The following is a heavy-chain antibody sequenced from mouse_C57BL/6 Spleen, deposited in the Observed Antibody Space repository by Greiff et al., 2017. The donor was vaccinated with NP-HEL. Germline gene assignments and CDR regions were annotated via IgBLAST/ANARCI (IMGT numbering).Heavy chain of an antibody. CDR2: IRNKANGYTT. Sequence: EVQGVESGGGLVQPGGSLSLSCAASGFTFTDYYMSWVRQPPGKALEWLGFIRNKANGYTTEYSASVKGRFTISRDNSQSILYLQMNALRAEDSATYYCARYEYDYDVFFDYWGQGTTLTVSS. D-gene: IGHD2-4*01. CDR3: ARYEYDYDVFFDY. J-gene: IGHJ2*01. CDR1: GFTFTDYY. V-gene: IGHV7-3*01.